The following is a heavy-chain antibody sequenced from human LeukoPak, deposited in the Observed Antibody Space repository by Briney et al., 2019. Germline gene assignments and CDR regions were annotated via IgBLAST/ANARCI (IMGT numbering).Heavy chain of an antibody. J-gene: IGHJ4*02. V-gene: IGHV3-23*01. CDR1: GFTFSSYA. D-gene: IGHD6-13*01. Sequence: GGSLRLSCAASGFTFSSYAMGWVRQAPGKGLEWVSGITGSGGSTYYADSVKGRFTISRDNSKSVLYLQMNSLRAEDPAVYYCAKGTLGAADTNFDYWGQGALVTVSS. CDR2: ITGSGGST. CDR3: AKGTLGAADTNFDY.